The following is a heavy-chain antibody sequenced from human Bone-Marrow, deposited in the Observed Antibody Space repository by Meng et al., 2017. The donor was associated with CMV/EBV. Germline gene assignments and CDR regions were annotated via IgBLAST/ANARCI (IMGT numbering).Heavy chain of an antibody. V-gene: IGHV1-18*01. J-gene: IGHJ6*02. D-gene: IGHD2/OR15-2a*01. CDR2: ISAYNGNT. CDR1: GYTFTSYG. CDR3: ASGSTTLTYYYYYYGMDV. Sequence: ASVKVSCKASGYTFTSYGISWVRQAPGQGLEWMGWISAYNGNTNYAQKLQGRVTMTTDTSTSTAYMELSSLRSEDTAVYYCASGSTTLTYYYYYYGMDVWAQGPTVPVSS.